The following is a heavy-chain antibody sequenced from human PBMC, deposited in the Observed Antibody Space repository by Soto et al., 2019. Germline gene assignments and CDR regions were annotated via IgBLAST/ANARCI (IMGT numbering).Heavy chain of an antibody. CDR1: GYTFYSYD. J-gene: IGHJ4*02. V-gene: IGHV1-18*01. Sequence: QVQLVQSGGEVKKPGASVKVSCKASGYTFYSYDITWVRQAPGQGLEWMGTTSGYNGNTNSAQSLQGRVTMTIDKSTATAYMELRNLTSDDTAVYYCARARATVTTERALGYWGQGTLVTVSS. CDR3: ARARATVTTERALGY. CDR2: TSGYNGNT. D-gene: IGHD4-17*01.